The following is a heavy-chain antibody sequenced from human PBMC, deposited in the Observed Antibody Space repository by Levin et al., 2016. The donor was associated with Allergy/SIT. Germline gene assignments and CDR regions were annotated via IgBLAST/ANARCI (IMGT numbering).Heavy chain of an antibody. J-gene: IGHJ4*02. CDR2: INSDGSST. CDR3: ALSYYFDY. V-gene: IGHV3-74*01. Sequence: VRQMPGKGLVWVSRINSDGSSTSYADSVKGRFTISRDNAKNTLYLQMNSLRAEDTAVYYCALSYYFDYWGQGTLVTVSS. D-gene: IGHD1-26*01.